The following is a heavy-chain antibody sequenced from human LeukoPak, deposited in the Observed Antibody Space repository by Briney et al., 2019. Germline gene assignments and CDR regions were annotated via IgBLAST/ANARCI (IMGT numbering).Heavy chain of an antibody. V-gene: IGHV5-51*01. CDR1: GSSFTSYW. CDR3: ARRGWSGYYTGPYDY. J-gene: IGHJ4*02. Sequence: GASLQISCKGSGSSFTSYWIGWVRQMPGKGLEWMGIIYPGDSDTRYSPSFQGQVTISADKSISTAYLQWSSLKASDTAMYYCARRGWSGYYTGPYDYWGQGTLVTVSS. D-gene: IGHD3-3*01. CDR2: IYPGDSDT.